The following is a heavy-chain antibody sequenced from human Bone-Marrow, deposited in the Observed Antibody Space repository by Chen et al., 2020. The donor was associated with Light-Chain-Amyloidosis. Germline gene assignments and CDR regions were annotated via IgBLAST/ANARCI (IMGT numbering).Heavy chain of an antibody. Sequence: EVQLVESGGGLVQPGGSLSLSCAASGFTFDNYEMNWVRQVPGGGLEWVSYISSDSRSIYYADSVKGRFTISRDNAKNSLYLQMNSLRAEDTAVYYCASLHDYNTYHLPFDYWGQGTLVTVSS. CDR3: ASLHDYNTYHLPFDY. J-gene: IGHJ4*02. D-gene: IGHD4-4*01. CDR2: ISSDSRSI. CDR1: GFTFDNYE. V-gene: IGHV3-48*03.